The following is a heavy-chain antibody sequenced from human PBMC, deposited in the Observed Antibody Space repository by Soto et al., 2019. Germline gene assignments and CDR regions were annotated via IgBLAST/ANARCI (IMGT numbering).Heavy chain of an antibody. V-gene: IGHV3-48*01. J-gene: IGHJ4*02. CDR2: ISSSSSTI. D-gene: IGHD3-22*01. CDR1: GFTFSSYS. CDR3: ARDYYDSSGYSADIDY. Sequence: GGSLRLSCAASGFTFSSYSMNWVRQAPGKGLEWVSYISSSSSTIYYADSVKSRFTISRDNAKNSLYLQMNSLRAEDTAVYYFARDYYDSSGYSADIDYWGQGTLVTVSS.